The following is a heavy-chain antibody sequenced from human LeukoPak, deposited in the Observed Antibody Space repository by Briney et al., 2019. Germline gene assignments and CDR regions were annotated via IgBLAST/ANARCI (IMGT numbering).Heavy chain of an antibody. CDR2: IIPIFGTA. D-gene: IGHD3-10*01. CDR1: GGTFSSYA. V-gene: IGHV1-69*01. CDR3: ARARGRDGSGSYYIPYYFDY. Sequence: VASVKVSCKASGGTFSSYAISWVRQAPGQGLEWMGGIIPIFGTANYAQKFQGRVTITADESTSTAYMELSSLRSEDTAVYYCARARGRDGSGSYYIPYYFDYWGQGTLVTVSS. J-gene: IGHJ4*02.